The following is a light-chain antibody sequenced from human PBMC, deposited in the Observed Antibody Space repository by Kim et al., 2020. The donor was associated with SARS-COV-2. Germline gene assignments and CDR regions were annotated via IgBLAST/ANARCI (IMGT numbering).Light chain of an antibody. CDR3: MQNKDFPFT. Sequence: DIVMTQTPLSLSVTPGQPASISRTSSQSLLHADGRTYLNWFLQKPGQPPQLLIFEISNPFSGVADRFSGSGSGTDFTLKISRVEAEDVGVYYCMQNKDFPFTFGGGTKLEI. CDR2: EIS. J-gene: IGKJ4*01. CDR1: QSLLHADGRTY. V-gene: IGKV2D-29*01.